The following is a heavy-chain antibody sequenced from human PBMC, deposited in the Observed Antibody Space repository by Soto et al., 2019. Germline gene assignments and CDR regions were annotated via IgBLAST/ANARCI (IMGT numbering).Heavy chain of an antibody. J-gene: IGHJ5*02. D-gene: IGHD2-15*01. Sequence: SETLSLTCTVSGGSISSGGYYWSWIRQHPGKGLEWIGYIYYSGSTYYNPSLKSRVTISVDTSKNQFSLKLSSVTAADTAVYYCAREVVVAARKYNWFDPWGQGTLVTVSS. CDR3: AREVVVAARKYNWFDP. V-gene: IGHV4-31*03. CDR1: GGSISSGGYY. CDR2: IYYSGST.